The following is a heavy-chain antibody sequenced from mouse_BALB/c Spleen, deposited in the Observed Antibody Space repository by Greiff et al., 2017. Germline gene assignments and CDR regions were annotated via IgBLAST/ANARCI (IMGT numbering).Heavy chain of an antibody. CDR2: INPSTGYT. CDR3: ARSGFTTASWFAY. CDR1: GYTFTSYW. Sequence: VQLQQSGAELAKPGASVKMSCKASGYTFTSYWMHWVKQRPGQGLEWIGYINPSTGYTEYNQKFKDKATLTADKSSSTAYMQLSSLTSEDSAVYYCARSGFTTASWFAYWGQGTLVTVSA. V-gene: IGHV1-7*01. J-gene: IGHJ3*01. D-gene: IGHD1-2*01.